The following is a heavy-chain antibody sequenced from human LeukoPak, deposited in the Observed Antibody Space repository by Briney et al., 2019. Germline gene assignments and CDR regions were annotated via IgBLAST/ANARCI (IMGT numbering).Heavy chain of an antibody. J-gene: IGHJ6*03. CDR3: ARTRFGESPRYYYYYMDV. Sequence: GASVKVSCKTSGYTFTDLYIHWLQQAPGQGLEWMGGIIPIFGTANYAQKFQGRVTITADESTSTAYMELSSLRSEDTAVYYCARTRFGESPRYYYYYMDVWGKGTTVTVSS. CDR2: IIPIFGTA. CDR1: GYTFTDLY. V-gene: IGHV1-69*13. D-gene: IGHD3-10*01.